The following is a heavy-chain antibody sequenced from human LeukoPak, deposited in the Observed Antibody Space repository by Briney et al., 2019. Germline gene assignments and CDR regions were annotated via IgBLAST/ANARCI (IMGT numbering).Heavy chain of an antibody. CDR2: IKQDGSEK. V-gene: IGHV3-7*01. D-gene: IGHD3-22*01. Sequence: GGSLRLSCAASGFTFSSDWMSWVRQAPGKGLEWVANIKQDGSEKYYVDPVKGRFTISRDNAKNSLYLQMNSLRAEDTAVYYCARAETYYYDSSGYYFDYWGQGTLVTVSS. J-gene: IGHJ4*02. CDR3: ARAETYYYDSSGYYFDY. CDR1: GFTFSSDW.